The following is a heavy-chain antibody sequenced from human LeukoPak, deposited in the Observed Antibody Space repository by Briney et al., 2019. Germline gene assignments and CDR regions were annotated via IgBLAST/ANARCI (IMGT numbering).Heavy chain of an antibody. CDR2: ISASGGST. D-gene: IGHD6-19*01. Sequence: GGSLRLSCVASGFTFSNYAMSWVRRPPGKGQQWVSGISASGGSTYYADSVKGRFSMSRDNSKNTLFLQMNTLRAEDTAIYYCAKVSDSSGWYYDYWGQGTQVTVSS. V-gene: IGHV3-23*01. CDR3: AKVSDSSGWYYDY. J-gene: IGHJ4*02. CDR1: GFTFSNYA.